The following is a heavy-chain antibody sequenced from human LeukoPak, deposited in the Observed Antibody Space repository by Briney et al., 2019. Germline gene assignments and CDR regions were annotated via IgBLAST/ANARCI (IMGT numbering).Heavy chain of an antibody. CDR1: GFSISNDW. Sequence: GGSLRLSCAASGFSISNDWMSWVRQAPGQGLEWVARVKSRSAGETTDYAAPVKGRFTISRDDSKNTLYPQMNSLKTEDTAVYYCTLIQGWGSGSYYRDFWGQGTLVTVSS. J-gene: IGHJ4*02. D-gene: IGHD3-10*01. V-gene: IGHV3-15*01. CDR2: VKSRSAGETT. CDR3: TLIQGWGSGSYYRDF.